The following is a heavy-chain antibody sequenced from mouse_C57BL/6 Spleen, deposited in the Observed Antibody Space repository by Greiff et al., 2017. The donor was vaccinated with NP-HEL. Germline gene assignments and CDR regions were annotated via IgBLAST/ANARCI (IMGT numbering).Heavy chain of an antibody. CDR2: INPSSGYT. CDR3: AKTAQATSWFAY. CDR1: GYTFTSYW. D-gene: IGHD3-2*02. J-gene: IGHJ3*01. Sequence: QVQLKESGAELAKPGASVKLSCKASGYTFTSYWMHWVKQRPGQGLEWTGYINPSSGYTKYNQKFKDKATLTADKSSSTAYMQLSSLTYEDSAVYYCAKTAQATSWFAYWGQGTLVTVSA. V-gene: IGHV1-7*01.